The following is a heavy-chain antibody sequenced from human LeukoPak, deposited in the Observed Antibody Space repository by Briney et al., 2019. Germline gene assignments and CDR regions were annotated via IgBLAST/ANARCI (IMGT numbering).Heavy chain of an antibody. CDR3: ARDLSGQQLGMDV. CDR1: GYTFTGYY. V-gene: IGHV1-2*02. J-gene: IGHJ6*02. D-gene: IGHD6-13*01. CDR2: INPNSGGT. Sequence: ASVKVSCKASGYTFTGYYMHWVRQAPGQGLEWMGWINPNSGGTNYAQKFQGRVTMTRDTSISTAYMELSRLRSDDTDVYYCARDLSGQQLGMDVWGQGTTVTVSS.